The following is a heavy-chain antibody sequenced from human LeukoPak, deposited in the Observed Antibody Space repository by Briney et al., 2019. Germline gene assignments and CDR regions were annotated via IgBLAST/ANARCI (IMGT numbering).Heavy chain of an antibody. CDR1: GYTLTELS. Sequence: ASVKVSCKVSGYTLTELSMHWVRQAPGKGLEWMGGFDPEDGETIYAQKFQGRVTMTEDTSTDTAYMELSSLRSEDTAVYYCATWKGYCSSTSCSNWSDPWGQGTLVTVSS. D-gene: IGHD2-2*01. CDR2: FDPEDGET. CDR3: ATWKGYCSSTSCSNWSDP. J-gene: IGHJ5*02. V-gene: IGHV1-24*01.